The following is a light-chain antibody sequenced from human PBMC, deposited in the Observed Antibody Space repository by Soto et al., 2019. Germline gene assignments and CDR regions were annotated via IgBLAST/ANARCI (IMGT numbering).Light chain of an antibody. Sequence: EIVLNQSPGTLSLSLGERATLSCRASQSISSTSLAWYQQKPGQAPRLLIYGASTRATGVPDRFSGSESGTDFTLSISILEPEDFIVYYSQQYASPPFRFAQGARLEIK. CDR1: QSISSTS. J-gene: IGKJ5*01. CDR3: QQYASPPFR. CDR2: GAS. V-gene: IGKV3-20*01.